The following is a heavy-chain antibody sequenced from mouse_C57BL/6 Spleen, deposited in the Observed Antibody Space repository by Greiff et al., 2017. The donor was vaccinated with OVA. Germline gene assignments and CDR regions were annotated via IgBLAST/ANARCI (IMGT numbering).Heavy chain of an antibody. CDR2: IDPSDSYT. J-gene: IGHJ3*01. V-gene: IGHV1-50*01. Sequence: QVQLQQPGAELVKPGASVKLSCKASGYTFTSYWMQWVKQRPGQGLEWIGEIDPSDSYTNYNQKFKGKATLTVDTSSSTAYMQLSSRTSEDSAVYYCAREDDGSFAYWGQGTLVTVSA. CDR1: GYTFTSYW. D-gene: IGHD2-3*01. CDR3: AREDDGSFAY.